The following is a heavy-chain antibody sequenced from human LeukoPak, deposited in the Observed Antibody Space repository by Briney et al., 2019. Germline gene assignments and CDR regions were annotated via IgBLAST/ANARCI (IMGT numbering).Heavy chain of an antibody. V-gene: IGHV1-2*02. D-gene: IGHD2-21*02. CDR1: GYTFTSYY. J-gene: IGHJ4*02. CDR2: INPNSGGT. CDR3: ARFDGVVVTAGLDY. Sequence: ASVKVSCKASGYTFTSYYMHWVRQAPGQGLEWMGWINPNSGGTNYAQKFQGRVTMTRDTSISTAYMELSRLRSDDTAVYYCARFDGVVVTAGLDYWGQGTLVTVSS.